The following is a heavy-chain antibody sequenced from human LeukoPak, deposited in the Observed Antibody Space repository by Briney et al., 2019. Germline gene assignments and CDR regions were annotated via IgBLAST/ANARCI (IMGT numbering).Heavy chain of an antibody. D-gene: IGHD6-19*01. V-gene: IGHV3-30-3*01. CDR2: ISYDGSNK. CDR3: ARARLHPQWLVPRFDY. CDR1: GFTFSSYA. Sequence: GGSLRLSCAASGFTFSSYAMHWVRQAPGKGLEWVAVISYDGSNKYYADSVKGRFTISRDNSKNTLYLQMNSLRAEDTAVYYCARARLHPQWLVPRFDYWGQGTLVTVSS. J-gene: IGHJ4*02.